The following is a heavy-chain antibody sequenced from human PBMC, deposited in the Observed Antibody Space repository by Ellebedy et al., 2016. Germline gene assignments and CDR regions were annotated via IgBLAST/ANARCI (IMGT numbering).Heavy chain of an antibody. Sequence: GESLKISXAASGFTFSSYSMNWVRQAPGKGLEWVSSISSSSSYIYYADSVKGRFTISRDNAKNSLYLQMNSLRAEDTAVYYCARWKSKNYTRDYFDYWGQGTLVTVSS. CDR2: ISSSSSYI. V-gene: IGHV3-21*01. J-gene: IGHJ4*02. D-gene: IGHD3-3*01. CDR1: GFTFSSYS. CDR3: ARWKSKNYTRDYFDY.